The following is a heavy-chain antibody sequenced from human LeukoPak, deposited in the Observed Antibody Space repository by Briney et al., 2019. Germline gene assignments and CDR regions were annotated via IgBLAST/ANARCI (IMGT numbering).Heavy chain of an antibody. D-gene: IGHD3-22*01. CDR2: INHSGST. V-gene: IGHV4-34*01. CDR3: ATTDSSGHDFDY. CDR1: GGSFSGYY. Sequence: PSETLSLTCAVYGGSFSGYYWSWIRRPPGKGLEWIGEINHSGSTNYNPSLKSRVTISVDTSKNQFSLKLSSVTAADTAVYYCATTDSSGHDFDYWGQGTLVTVSP. J-gene: IGHJ4*02.